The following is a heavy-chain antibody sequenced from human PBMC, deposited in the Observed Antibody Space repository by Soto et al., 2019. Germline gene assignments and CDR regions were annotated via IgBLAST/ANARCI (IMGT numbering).Heavy chain of an antibody. CDR1: GYSISSGYY. J-gene: IGHJ5*02. CDR3: WSVGTSVPSYYDCSPSPFKSRFDP. D-gene: IGHD3-22*01. CDR2: IYHGGST. V-gene: IGHV4-38-2*01. Sequence: SETLSLTCAVSGYSISSGYYWGWLRQPPGKGLEWIGSIYHGGSTYYNPSLNSRVTLSIDMTNNHVSLILNSVTAADTAVYYCWSVGTSVPSYYDCSPSPFKSRFDPWGQGTLVTVSS.